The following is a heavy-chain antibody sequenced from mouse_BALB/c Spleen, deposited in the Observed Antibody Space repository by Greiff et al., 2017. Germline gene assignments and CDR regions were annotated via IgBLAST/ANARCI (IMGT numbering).Heavy chain of an antibody. CDR3: AREASYYYFDY. V-gene: IGHV5-6-3*01. CDR1: GFPFSSYG. Sequence: EVQGVESGGGLVQPGGSLKLSCAASGFPFSSYGMSWVRQTPDKRLELVATINSNGGSTYYPDSVKGRFTISRDNAKNTLYLQMSSLKSEDTAMYYCAREASYYYFDYWGQGTTLTVSS. CDR2: INSNGGST. J-gene: IGHJ2*01. D-gene: IGHD2-10*01.